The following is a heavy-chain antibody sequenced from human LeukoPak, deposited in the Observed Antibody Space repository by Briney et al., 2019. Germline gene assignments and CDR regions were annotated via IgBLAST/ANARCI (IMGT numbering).Heavy chain of an antibody. CDR2: INHSGST. J-gene: IGHJ4*02. CDR3: VREPVFNSYCSSTSCYWEY. Sequence: PSEALSVTRALYLGSFSGYYWSSIRPPPRKGREGIGEINHSGSTNNNPSIQSRVTIPVDTSKNQTPLKLKSVTAADRAVYYFVREPVFNSYCSSTSCYWEYWGQGTLVSVSS. CDR1: LGSFSGYY. V-gene: IGHV4-34*01. D-gene: IGHD2-2*01.